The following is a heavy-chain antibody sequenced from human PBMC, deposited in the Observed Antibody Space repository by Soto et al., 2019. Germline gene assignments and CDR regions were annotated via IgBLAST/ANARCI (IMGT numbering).Heavy chain of an antibody. V-gene: IGHV3-23*01. Sequence: GGSLRLSCAASGFSFSSYAMSWVRQAPGKGLEWVSAISGSGGSTYYADSVKGRFTISRDNSKNTLYLQMNSLRAEDTTVYYCAKVGAYYYDSSGPNWGQGTLVTVSS. CDR3: AKVGAYYYDSSGPN. CDR2: ISGSGGST. J-gene: IGHJ4*02. D-gene: IGHD3-22*01. CDR1: GFSFSSYA.